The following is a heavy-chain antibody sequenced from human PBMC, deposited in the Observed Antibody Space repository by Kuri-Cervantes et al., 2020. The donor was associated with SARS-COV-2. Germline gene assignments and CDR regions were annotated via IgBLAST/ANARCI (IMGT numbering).Heavy chain of an antibody. Sequence: SETLSLTCTVSGGSISSYYWNWVRRPPGKGLEWIGGINHIGTADDNPSLRGRVTMSVDTSKKQFSLKLRSLTAADAAVYYCARSKNFADATGHYRIAFDPWGQGILVTVSS. D-gene: IGHD3-9*01. CDR2: INHIGTA. CDR1: GGSISSYY. J-gene: IGHJ5*02. V-gene: IGHV4-34*01. CDR3: ARSKNFADATGHYRIAFDP.